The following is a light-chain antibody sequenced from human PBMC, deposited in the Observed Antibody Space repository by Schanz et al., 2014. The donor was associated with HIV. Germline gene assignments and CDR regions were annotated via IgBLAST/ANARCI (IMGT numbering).Light chain of an antibody. CDR2: STN. J-gene: IGLJ3*02. V-gene: IGLV8-61*01. Sequence: QAVVTQAPSFSVSPGGTVTITCGLSSGSASTSYSPTWYQQPPGQSPLTLIYSTNSRSSGVPDRFSGSILGNKAALTITGAQADDESDYYCVLYMGSGIWVFGGGTKLTVL. CDR3: VLYMGSGIWV. CDR1: SGSASTSYS.